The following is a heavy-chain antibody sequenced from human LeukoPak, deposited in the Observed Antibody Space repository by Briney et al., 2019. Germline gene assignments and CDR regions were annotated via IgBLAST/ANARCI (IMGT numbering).Heavy chain of an antibody. V-gene: IGHV1-18*01. D-gene: IGHD6-13*01. Sequence: GASVKVSCKASGYTLTSYGISWVRQAPGQGLEWMGWISAYNGNTNYAQKLQGRVTMTTDTSTSTAYMELRSLRSDDTAVYYCARDRSVAAAGHHDYWGQGTLVTVSS. CDR3: ARDRSVAAAGHHDY. J-gene: IGHJ4*02. CDR2: ISAYNGNT. CDR1: GYTLTSYG.